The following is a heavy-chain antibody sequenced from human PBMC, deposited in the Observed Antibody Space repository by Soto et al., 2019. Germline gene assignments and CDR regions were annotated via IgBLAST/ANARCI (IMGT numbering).Heavy chain of an antibody. J-gene: IGHJ6*02. V-gene: IGHV4-39*01. CDR2: IYYSGST. Sequence: PSETLSLTCTVSGGSIIRSNYYWGWIRQPPGKGLEWIGSIYYSGSTYYNPSLKSRVTISVDTSKNLFSLKLSSVTAVDTAVYYCRAYDFWSGFLDVWGQGTTVTVSS. CDR3: RAYDFWSGFLDV. D-gene: IGHD3-3*01. CDR1: GGSIIRSNYY.